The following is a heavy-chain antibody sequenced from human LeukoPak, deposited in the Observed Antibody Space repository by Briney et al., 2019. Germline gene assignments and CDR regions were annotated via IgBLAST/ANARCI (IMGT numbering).Heavy chain of an antibody. D-gene: IGHD4-17*01. J-gene: IGHJ4*02. CDR1: GFTMNNFG. Sequence: GRSLRLSCAASGFTMNNFGMHWVRQAPGKGLEWVAVIWNDGSQKHYIDSVKGRFTISRENSMNTLSLQMNGLRVEDTGVYYCVKGADGYYNFEDSFYFESWGQGTLVTVSS. CDR3: VKGADGYYNFEDSFYFES. CDR2: IWNDGSQK. V-gene: IGHV3-33*06.